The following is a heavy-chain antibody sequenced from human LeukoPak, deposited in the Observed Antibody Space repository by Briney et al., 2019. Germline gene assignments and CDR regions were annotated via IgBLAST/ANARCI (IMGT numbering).Heavy chain of an antibody. CDR1: GFTVSSNY. V-gene: IGHV3-66*02. CDR3: ARGYCSGNTCYPGGY. J-gene: IGHJ4*02. D-gene: IGHD2-15*01. Sequence: SGGSLRLSCAASGFTVSSNYMNWVRQAPGKGLEWVSVIYTDGNTYYADSVKGRFTISRDTSKNTLYLQMHSLRVEDTAVYYCARGYCSGNTCYPGGYWAQGTLVTVSS. CDR2: IYTDGNT.